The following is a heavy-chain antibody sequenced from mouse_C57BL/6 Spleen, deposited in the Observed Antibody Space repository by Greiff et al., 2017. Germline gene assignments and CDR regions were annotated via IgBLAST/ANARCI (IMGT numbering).Heavy chain of an antibody. CDR3: TRAVYYFDD. CDR1: GYTFTDYE. J-gene: IGHJ2*01. V-gene: IGHV1-15*01. D-gene: IGHD3-3*01. Sequence: QVQLQQSGAELVRPGASVTLSCKASGYTFTDYEMHWVKQTPVHGLEWIGAIDPETGGTAYNQKFKGKAILTADKSSSTAYMELRSLTSEDSAVYYCTRAVYYFDDWGQGTTLTVSS. CDR2: IDPETGGT.